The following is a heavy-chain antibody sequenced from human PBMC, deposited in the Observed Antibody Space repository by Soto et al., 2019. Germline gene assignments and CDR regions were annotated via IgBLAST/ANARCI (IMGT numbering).Heavy chain of an antibody. J-gene: IGHJ4*02. Sequence: SSETLSLTCAVYGGSFSGYYWTWIRQPPGKGLEWIGEINHSGSTNYNPSLKSRVTISVDTSKNQFSLNLNSVTAADTAVYYCARGIAMKKVVHRDASDKYYFDSWGRGTLVTVSS. CDR1: GGSFSGYY. CDR3: ARGIAMKKVVHRDASDKYYFDS. CDR2: INHSGST. D-gene: IGHD2-15*01. V-gene: IGHV4-34*01.